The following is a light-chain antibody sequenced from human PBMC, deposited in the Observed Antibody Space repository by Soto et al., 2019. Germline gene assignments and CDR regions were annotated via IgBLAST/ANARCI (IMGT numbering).Light chain of an antibody. CDR1: QSVRSN. CDR2: GAF. CDR3: XXXXXXXXX. V-gene: IGKV3-15*01. J-gene: IGKJ1*01. Sequence: EIVLTQSPATLSVSPGERATLSCRASQSVRSNLAWYQQKPGQAPSLLIYGAFTRATGIPTRFSGTGSGTEFTLTISSLQSEDFALXXXXXXXXXXXXFXQGTKVDIK.